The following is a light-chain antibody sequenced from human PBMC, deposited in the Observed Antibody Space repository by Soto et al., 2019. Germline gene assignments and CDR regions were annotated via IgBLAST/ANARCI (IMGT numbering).Light chain of an antibody. CDR2: EVS. V-gene: IGLV2-14*01. Sequence: QSALTQPASVSGSPGQSITISCTGTSSDVGGYNYVSWYQQHPGKAPKLMIYEVSNRPSGVSNRFSGSKSGNTASLIISGLQAEDEADYYCSSYTSSTFYVFGTGTKVTVL. CDR1: SSDVGGYNY. CDR3: SSYTSSTFYV. J-gene: IGLJ1*01.